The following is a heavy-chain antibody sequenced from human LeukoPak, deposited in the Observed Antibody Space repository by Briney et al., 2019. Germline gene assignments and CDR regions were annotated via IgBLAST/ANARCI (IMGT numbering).Heavy chain of an antibody. CDR3: ARGGHSSFGY. CDR2: ITSDGSNI. D-gene: IGHD3-16*01. CDR1: GFTFSNFW. Sequence: PGGSLRLSCAASGFTFSNFWLHWVRQAPGKGLEWVSRITSDGSNINYADSVQCRFTISRDNAKNTLYLQMNSLRAEDTAVYYCARGGHSSFGYWRQGALVTVSS. V-gene: IGHV3-74*01. J-gene: IGHJ4*02.